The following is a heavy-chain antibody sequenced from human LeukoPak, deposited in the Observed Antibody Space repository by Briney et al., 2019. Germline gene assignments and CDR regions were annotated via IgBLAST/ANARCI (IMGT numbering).Heavy chain of an antibody. J-gene: IGHJ5*02. CDR3: ARDTRFEEPT. CDR2: IIPIFGTA. CDR1: GGTFSSYA. D-gene: IGHD3-10*01. V-gene: IGHV1-69*13. Sequence: GASVKVSCKASGGTFSSYAISWVRQAPGQGLEWMGGIIPIFGTANYAQKFQGRVTITADESTSTAYMELSSLRSEDTAVYYCARDTRFEEPTWGQGTLVTVSS.